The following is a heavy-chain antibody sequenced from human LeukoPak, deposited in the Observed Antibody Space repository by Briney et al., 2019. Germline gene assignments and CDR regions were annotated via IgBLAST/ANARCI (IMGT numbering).Heavy chain of an antibody. CDR2: ISYDGSNK. J-gene: IGHJ4*02. Sequence: PGGSLRLSCAASGFTFSSYAMHWVRQAPGKGLERVAVISYDGSNKYYADSVKGRFTISRDSSKNTLYLQMNSLRAEDTAVFYCARTPYDFWSASYSYYFDYWGQGTLVTVSS. CDR1: GFTFSSYA. D-gene: IGHD3-3*01. V-gene: IGHV3-30*04. CDR3: ARTPYDFWSASYSYYFDY.